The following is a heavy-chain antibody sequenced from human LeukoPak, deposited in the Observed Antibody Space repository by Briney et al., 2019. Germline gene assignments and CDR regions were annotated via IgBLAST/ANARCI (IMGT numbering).Heavy chain of an antibody. CDR3: ARLNIVATLRAFDI. CDR2: ISSSSSYI. Sequence: GGSLRLSCAASGFTFSSYSLNWVRQAPGKGLEWVSSISSSSSYIYYADSVKGRFTISRDNAKNTLYLQMNSLRAEDTAVYYCARLNIVATLRAFDIWGQGTMVTVSS. J-gene: IGHJ3*02. D-gene: IGHD5-12*01. CDR1: GFTFSSYS. V-gene: IGHV3-21*01.